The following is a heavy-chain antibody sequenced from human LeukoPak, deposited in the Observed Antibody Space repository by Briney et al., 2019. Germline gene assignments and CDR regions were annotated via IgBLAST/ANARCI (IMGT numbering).Heavy chain of an antibody. CDR2: IKKDGSEK. D-gene: IGHD4-17*01. Sequence: GSLRLSCEASGFTFSRYWMSWVRQAPGKGLEWVANIKKDGSEKYYVDSVKGRFTISRDNAKNSLYLQMNSLRVEDTAVYYCAREGDSTVTTDYWGQGTLVTVSS. CDR1: GFTFSRYW. CDR3: AREGDSTVTTDY. V-gene: IGHV3-7*01. J-gene: IGHJ4*02.